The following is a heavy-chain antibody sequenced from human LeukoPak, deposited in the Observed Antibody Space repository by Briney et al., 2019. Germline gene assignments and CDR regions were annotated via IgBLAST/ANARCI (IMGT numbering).Heavy chain of an antibody. CDR1: GYTFTSYY. V-gene: IGHV1-46*01. CDR2: INPSGGST. CDR3: AREIPGIAAAGQFDY. D-gene: IGHD6-13*01. Sequence: ASVKVSCKASGYTFTSYYMHWVRQAPGQGLEWMGIINPSGGSTSYAQKFQGRVTMTTDTSTSTAYMELRSLRSDDTAVYYCAREIPGIAAAGQFDYWGQGTLVTVSS. J-gene: IGHJ4*02.